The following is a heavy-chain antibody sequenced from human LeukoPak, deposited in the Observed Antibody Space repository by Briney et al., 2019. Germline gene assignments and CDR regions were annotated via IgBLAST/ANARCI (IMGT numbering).Heavy chain of an antibody. CDR1: GYTFISYD. Sequence: ASVKVSCKASGYTFISYDINWVRQATGQGLEWMGWMNPNSGITGYAQKFQGRVSMTRNTSISTAYMELSSLRSKDTAVYYCARGLYYYDSNGRTPYDYWGQGTLVTVSS. V-gene: IGHV1-8*01. J-gene: IGHJ4*02. D-gene: IGHD3-22*01. CDR2: MNPNSGIT. CDR3: ARGLYYYDSNGRTPYDY.